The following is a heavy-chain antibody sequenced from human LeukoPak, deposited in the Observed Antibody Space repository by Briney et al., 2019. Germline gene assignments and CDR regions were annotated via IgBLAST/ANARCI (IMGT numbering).Heavy chain of an antibody. CDR3: AREYQPYYYDSSPEY. CDR2: ISSNGGST. D-gene: IGHD3-22*01. J-gene: IGHJ4*02. Sequence: GGSLRLSCAASGFTFSSYAMHWVRQAPGKGLEYVSAISSNGGSTYYANSVKGRFTISRDNSKNTLYLQMNSLRAEDTAVYYCAREYQPYYYDSSPEYWGQGTLVTVSS. V-gene: IGHV3-64*01. CDR1: GFTFSSYA.